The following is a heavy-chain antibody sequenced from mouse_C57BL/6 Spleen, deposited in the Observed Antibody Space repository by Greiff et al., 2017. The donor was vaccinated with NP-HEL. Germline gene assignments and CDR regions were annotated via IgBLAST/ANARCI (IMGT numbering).Heavy chain of an antibody. CDR1: GFNIKDYY. Sequence: VQLKQSGAELVRPGASVKLSCTASGFNIKDYYMHWVKQRPEQGLEWIGRIDPEDGDTEYAPKFQGKATMTADTSSNTAYLQLSSLTSEDTAVYYCTSLDYGSSYSFAYWGQGTLVTVSA. D-gene: IGHD1-1*01. CDR2: IDPEDGDT. V-gene: IGHV14-1*01. J-gene: IGHJ3*01. CDR3: TSLDYGSSYSFAY.